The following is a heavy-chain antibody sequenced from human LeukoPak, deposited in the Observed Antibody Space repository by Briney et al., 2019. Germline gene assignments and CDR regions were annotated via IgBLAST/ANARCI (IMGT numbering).Heavy chain of an antibody. J-gene: IGHJ3*02. CDR1: GDSFSSNRAT. CDR3: ARDQSWTTGFDI. D-gene: IGHD2-8*02. V-gene: IGHV6-1*01. CDR2: TYYMSKWYN. Sequence: SQTLSLTCALSGDSFSSNRATWDWIRQSPSRGLEWLGRTYYMSKWYNDYAVSVKSRITINPDTSKNQFSLQLNSVTPEDTAVYFCARDQSWTTGFDIWSQGTVVTVSS.